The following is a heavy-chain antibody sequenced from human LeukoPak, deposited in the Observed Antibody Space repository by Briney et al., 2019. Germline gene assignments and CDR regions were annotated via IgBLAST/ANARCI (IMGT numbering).Heavy chain of an antibody. V-gene: IGHV4-39*07. CDR2: IYYNGDT. CDR1: GGSISSSRSY. Sequence: SETLSLTCSVSGGSISSSRSYWGWIRQTPGKGLEWVGSIYYNGDTYYNPSFKSRVSMSVDTAKNQISLILTSVTAADTAVYYCSREGYSCPNWFDTWGQGTLVTVSS. CDR3: SREGYSCPNWFDT. D-gene: IGHD4-11*01. J-gene: IGHJ5*02.